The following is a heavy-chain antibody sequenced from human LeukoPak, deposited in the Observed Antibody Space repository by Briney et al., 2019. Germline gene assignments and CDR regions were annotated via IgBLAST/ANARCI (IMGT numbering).Heavy chain of an antibody. V-gene: IGHV4-34*01. J-gene: IGHJ3*02. Sequence: SETLSLTCAVYGGSFSGYYWSWIRQPPGKGLEWIGEINHSGSTNYNPSLKSRVTISVDTSKNQFSLKLSSVTAADTAVYYCARHARYSSGWYGNAFDIWGQGTMVIVSS. CDR2: INHSGST. CDR1: GGSFSGYY. CDR3: ARHARYSSGWYGNAFDI. D-gene: IGHD6-19*01.